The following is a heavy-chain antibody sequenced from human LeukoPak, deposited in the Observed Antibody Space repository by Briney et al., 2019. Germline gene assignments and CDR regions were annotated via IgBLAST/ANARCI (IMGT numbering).Heavy chain of an antibody. CDR1: GDSVSSNSAA. CDR3: ARGITGRNDY. Sequence: SQTLSLTCAISGDSVSSNSAAWNWVRQSPSRGLEWLGRTYYRSKWYNEYADSVKSRITVNPDTSKNQFSLHLNSVTPEDTAVYYCARGITGRNDYWGQGTLVTVSS. J-gene: IGHJ4*02. D-gene: IGHD1-26*01. CDR2: TYYRSKWYN. V-gene: IGHV6-1*01.